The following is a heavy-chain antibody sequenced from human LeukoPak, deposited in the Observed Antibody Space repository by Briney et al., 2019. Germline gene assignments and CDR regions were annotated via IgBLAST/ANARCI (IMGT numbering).Heavy chain of an antibody. Sequence: GGSLRLSCAASRFTFSSYVMKWVRQVPGKGLEWVSSISTSSSYIYYADSVKGRFTISRDNAKNSLYLQMNSLRAEDTAVYYCARDPATLGLSLDYWGQGTLVTVSS. CDR2: ISTSSSYI. CDR3: ARDPATLGLSLDY. D-gene: IGHD3-22*01. CDR1: RFTFSSYV. J-gene: IGHJ4*02. V-gene: IGHV3-21*01.